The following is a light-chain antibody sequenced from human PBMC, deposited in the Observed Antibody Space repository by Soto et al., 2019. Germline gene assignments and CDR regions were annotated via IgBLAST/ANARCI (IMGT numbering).Light chain of an antibody. V-gene: IGLV2-14*01. Sequence: QSVLTQPDSVSGSPGQPITISCTGTSSDVGGYNYVSWYQQHPGKAPKLMIYDVSNRPSGVSNRFSGSKSGNTASLTISGLQAEDEADYYCSSYTSSSTLVFGGGTKLTVL. CDR1: SSDVGGYNY. CDR2: DVS. CDR3: SSYTSSSTLV. J-gene: IGLJ2*01.